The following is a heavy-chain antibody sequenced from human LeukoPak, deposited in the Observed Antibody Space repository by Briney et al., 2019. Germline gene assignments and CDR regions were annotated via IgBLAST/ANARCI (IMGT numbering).Heavy chain of an antibody. CDR3: AVSGSYEDYYYYYGMDV. J-gene: IGHJ6*02. CDR1: GYTFTSYG. V-gene: IGHV1-18*01. CDR2: ISAYNGNT. Sequence: ASVKVSCKASGYTFTSYGISWVRQAPGKGLEWMGWISAYNGNTNYAQKLQGRVTMTTDTSTSTAYMELRSLRSDDTAVYHCAVSGSYEDYYYYYGMDVWGQGTTVTVSS. D-gene: IGHD1-26*01.